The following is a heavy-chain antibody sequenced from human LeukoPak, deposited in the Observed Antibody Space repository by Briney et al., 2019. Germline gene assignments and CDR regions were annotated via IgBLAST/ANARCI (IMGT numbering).Heavy chain of an antibody. Sequence: SETLSLTCTVSGYSISSGYYWGWIRQPPGKGLEWIGSIYHSGSTYYNPSLKSRVTISVETTKNQFSLKLNSVTAADTAVYYGARGSDYSVDYWGQGTQVTVSS. CDR1: GYSISSGYY. D-gene: IGHD4-11*01. J-gene: IGHJ4*02. CDR3: ARGSDYSVDY. CDR2: IYHSGST. V-gene: IGHV4-38-2*02.